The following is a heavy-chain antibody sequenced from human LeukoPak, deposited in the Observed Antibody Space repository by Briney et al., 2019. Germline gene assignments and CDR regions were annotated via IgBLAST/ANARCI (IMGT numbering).Heavy chain of an antibody. V-gene: IGHV3-21*01. J-gene: IGHJ4*02. CDR3: ARDGRIAVAGTLDY. Sequence: GGSLRRSCAASGFTFSSYSMNWVRQAPGKGLEWVSSISSSSSYIYYADSVKGRFTISRDNAKNSLYLQMNSLRAEDTAVYYCARDGRIAVAGTLDYWGQGTLVTVSS. CDR2: ISSSSSYI. CDR1: GFTFSSYS. D-gene: IGHD6-19*01.